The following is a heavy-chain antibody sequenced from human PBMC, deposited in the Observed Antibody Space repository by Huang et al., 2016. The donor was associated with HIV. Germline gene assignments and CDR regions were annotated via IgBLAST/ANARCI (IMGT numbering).Heavy chain of an antibody. CDR2: INPRGGST. Sequence: QVQLVQSGAEVKKPGASVKVSCKASGYTFTSYYMHWVRQAPGQGLEGMGIINPRGGSTSYAQKFQGRVTMTRDTSTSTIYMELSSLRSEDTAVYYCARVRCSSTSCYGMDVWGQGTTVTVSS. V-gene: IGHV1-46*01. CDR1: GYTFTSYY. D-gene: IGHD2-2*01. CDR3: ARVRCSSTSCYGMDV. J-gene: IGHJ6*02.